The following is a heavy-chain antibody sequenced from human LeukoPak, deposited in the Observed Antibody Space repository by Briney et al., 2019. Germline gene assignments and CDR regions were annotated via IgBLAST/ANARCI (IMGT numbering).Heavy chain of an antibody. V-gene: IGHV3-33*01. CDR1: GFTFSSYG. J-gene: IGHJ1*01. Sequence: PGGSLRLSCAASGFTFSSYGMHWVRQAPGKGLEWVAVIWYDGSNKYYADSVKGRFTISRDNSKNTLYLQMNSLRAEDTAVYYRARDKGSGSYHIAEYFQHWGQGTLVTVSS. CDR2: IWYDGSNK. D-gene: IGHD1-26*01. CDR3: ARDKGSGSYHIAEYFQH.